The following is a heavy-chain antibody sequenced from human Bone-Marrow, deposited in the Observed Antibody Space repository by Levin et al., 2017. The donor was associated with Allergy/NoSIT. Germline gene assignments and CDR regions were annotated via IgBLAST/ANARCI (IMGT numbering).Heavy chain of an antibody. CDR3: ARDRSTSSSLRDAFDI. Sequence: GESLKISCAASGFTFSSYSMNWVRQAPGKGLEWVSYISSSSSTIYYADSVKGRFTISRDNAKNSLYLQMNSLRAEDTAVYYCARDRSTSSSLRDAFDIWGQGTMVTVSS. D-gene: IGHD6-6*01. CDR2: ISSSSSTI. V-gene: IGHV3-48*01. CDR1: GFTFSSYS. J-gene: IGHJ3*02.